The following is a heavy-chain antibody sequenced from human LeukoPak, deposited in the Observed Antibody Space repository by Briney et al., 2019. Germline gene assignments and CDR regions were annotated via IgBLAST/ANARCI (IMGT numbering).Heavy chain of an antibody. D-gene: IGHD2-2*01. V-gene: IGHV4-59*01. J-gene: IGHJ6*02. CDR1: GDSISSYY. Sequence: SETLSLTCTVSGDSISSYYWSWIRQSPGKGLEWIGYIYYSGSTNYEPSLKSRVTISVDTSKNQFSLKLSSVTAADTAVYYCAREDCSGTGCSEYVWGQGTTVTVSS. CDR3: AREDCSGTGCSEYV. CDR2: IYYSGST.